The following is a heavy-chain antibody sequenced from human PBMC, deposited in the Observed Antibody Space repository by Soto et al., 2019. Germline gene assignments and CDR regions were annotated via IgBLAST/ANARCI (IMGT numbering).Heavy chain of an antibody. Sequence: TSETLSLTCTVSSAPVSSSTYTWGWIRQPPGKGLVMIGSIYYSGCTYYNPSLNSRVTVSVDTSKDQFSLKVTSVTAADTAVYYCARLHGYCISSSCHGHYAMDVWGQGTAVTVS. CDR1: SAPVSSSTYT. D-gene: IGHD2-2*01. CDR3: ARLHGYCISSSCHGHYAMDV. CDR2: IYYSGCT. J-gene: IGHJ6*02. V-gene: IGHV4-39*01.